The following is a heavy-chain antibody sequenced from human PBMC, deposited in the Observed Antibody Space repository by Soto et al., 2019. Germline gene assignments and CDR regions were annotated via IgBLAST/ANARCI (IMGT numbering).Heavy chain of an antibody. CDR1: GFTFSSYA. CDR3: AKGAIIVGATGAEYFQH. V-gene: IGHV3-23*01. D-gene: IGHD1-26*01. CDR2: ISGSGGST. Sequence: GGSLRLSCAASGFTFSSYAMSWVRQAPGKGLEWVSAISGSGGSTYYADSVKGRFTISRDNSKNTLYLQMNSLRAEDTAVYYCAKGAIIVGATGAEYFQHWGQGTLVTVSS. J-gene: IGHJ1*01.